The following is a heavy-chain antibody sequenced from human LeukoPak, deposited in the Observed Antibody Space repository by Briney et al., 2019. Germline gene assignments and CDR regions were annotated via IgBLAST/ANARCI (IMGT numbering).Heavy chain of an antibody. CDR2: ISSNGGST. J-gene: IGHJ4*02. V-gene: IGHV3-64D*08. CDR3: VKDRDSSGFYYDY. Sequence: GGSLRLSCAASGFTVSTNYMNWVRQAPGKGLEFVSTISSNGGSTYYADSVKGRFTISRDNSKNTLYLQMSSLRAEDTAVYYCVKDRDSSGFYYDYWGQGTLVTVSS. D-gene: IGHD3-22*01. CDR1: GFTVSTNY.